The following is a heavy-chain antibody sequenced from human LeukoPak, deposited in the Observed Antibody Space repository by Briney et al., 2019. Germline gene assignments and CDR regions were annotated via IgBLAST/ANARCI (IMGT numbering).Heavy chain of an antibody. Sequence: PSETLSLTCAVYGGSFSGYYWSWIRQPPGKGLEWIGEINHSGSTNYNPSLKSRVTISVDTSKNQFSLKLSSVTAADTAVYYCARPLGGYYFDYWGQGTLVTVSS. CDR1: GGSFSGYY. CDR3: ARPLGGYYFDY. D-gene: IGHD3-16*01. CDR2: INHSGST. V-gene: IGHV4-34*01. J-gene: IGHJ4*02.